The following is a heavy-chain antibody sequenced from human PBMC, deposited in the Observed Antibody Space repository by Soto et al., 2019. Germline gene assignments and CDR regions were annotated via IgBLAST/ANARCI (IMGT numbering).Heavy chain of an antibody. CDR3: ATSAAGPNSPDY. D-gene: IGHD6-13*01. CDR1: GGTFSSYA. CDR2: IIPIFGTA. V-gene: IGHV1-69*13. Sequence: ASVKVSSKASGGTFSSYAISWVRQAPGQGLEWMGGIIPIFGTANYAQKFQCRVTITADESTSTAYMELSSLRSEDTAVYYCATSAAGPNSPDYWGQGTLVTVSS. J-gene: IGHJ4*02.